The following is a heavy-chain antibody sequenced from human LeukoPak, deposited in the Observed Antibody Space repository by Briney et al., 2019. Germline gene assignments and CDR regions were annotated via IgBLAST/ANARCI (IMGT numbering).Heavy chain of an antibody. CDR2: IYYSGST. V-gene: IGHV4-39*01. J-gene: IGHJ4*02. Sequence: SETLSLTCTVSGGSISSSSYYWGWIPQPPGKGLEWIGSIYYSGSTYYNPSLKSRVTISVDTSKNQFSLKLSSVTAADTAVYYCARLEGSSYYWGQGTLVTVSS. D-gene: IGHD2-15*01. CDR3: ARLEGSSYY. CDR1: GGSISSSSYY.